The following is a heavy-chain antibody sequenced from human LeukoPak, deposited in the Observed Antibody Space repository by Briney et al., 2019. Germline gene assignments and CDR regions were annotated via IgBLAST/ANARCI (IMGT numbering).Heavy chain of an antibody. D-gene: IGHD6-13*01. CDR1: GFTFDNYA. CDR3: AKGGYSSSSPFDF. J-gene: IGHJ4*02. Sequence: QPGGSLRLSCSASGFTFDNYAMNWVRQAPGKGLEWVSGISSSGSSTYYADSVKGRFTISRDNSKNILNLQMNSLRADDTAVYYCAKGGYSSSSPFDFWGQGTLVTVSS. V-gene: IGHV3-23*01. CDR2: ISSSGSST.